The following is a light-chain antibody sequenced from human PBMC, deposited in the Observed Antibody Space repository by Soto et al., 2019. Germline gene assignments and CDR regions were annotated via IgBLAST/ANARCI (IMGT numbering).Light chain of an antibody. V-gene: IGLV1-44*01. CDR1: SSNIGRNT. J-gene: IGLJ1*01. Sequence: QSVLTQAPSASETPGQRVTISCSGGSSNIGRNTVNWYQQLPGTAPKLLIYSNNRRPSGVPDRFSGSKSGTSASLVISGLQSEDEADYYCAAWDDSLTDYVFGTGTKVTVL. CDR2: SNN. CDR3: AAWDDSLTDYV.